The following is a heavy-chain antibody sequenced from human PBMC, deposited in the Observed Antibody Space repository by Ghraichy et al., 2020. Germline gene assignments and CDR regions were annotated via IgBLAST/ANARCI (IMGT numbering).Heavy chain of an antibody. CDR2: IGTAGDT. J-gene: IGHJ6*02. V-gene: IGHV3-13*01. CDR1: GFTFSSYD. CDR3: AREMIARGPVPYYGMDV. Sequence: GGSLRLSCAASGFTFSSYDMHWVRQATGKGLEWVSAIGTAGDTYYPGSVKGRFTISRENAKNSLYLQMNSLRAGDTAVYYCAREMIARGPVPYYGMDVWGQGTTVTVSS. D-gene: IGHD3-22*01.